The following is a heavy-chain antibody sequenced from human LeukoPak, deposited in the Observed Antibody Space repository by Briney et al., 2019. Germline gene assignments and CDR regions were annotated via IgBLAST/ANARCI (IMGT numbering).Heavy chain of an antibody. CDR3: ARGLSYYDSSGFNWFDP. V-gene: IGHV1-69*05. Sequence: SVKVSCKASGGTFSSYAISWVRQAPGQGLEWMGGIIPIFGTANYAQKFQGRVTITTDESTSTAYMELSSLRSEDTAVYYCARGLSYYDSSGFNWFDPWGQGTLVTVSS. CDR1: GGTFSSYA. D-gene: IGHD3-22*01. J-gene: IGHJ5*02. CDR2: IIPIFGTA.